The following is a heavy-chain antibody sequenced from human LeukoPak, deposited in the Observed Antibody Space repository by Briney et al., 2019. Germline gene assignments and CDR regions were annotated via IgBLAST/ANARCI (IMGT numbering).Heavy chain of an antibody. Sequence: PSETLSPTCTVSGGSISSHYWSWIRQPPGKGLEWIGYIYYSGSTNYNPSLKSRVTISVDTSKNQFSLKLSSVTAADTAVYYCAREVTLNWFDPWGQGTLVTVSS. V-gene: IGHV4-59*11. CDR3: AREVTLNWFDP. D-gene: IGHD4-11*01. CDR1: GGSISSHY. CDR2: IYYSGST. J-gene: IGHJ5*02.